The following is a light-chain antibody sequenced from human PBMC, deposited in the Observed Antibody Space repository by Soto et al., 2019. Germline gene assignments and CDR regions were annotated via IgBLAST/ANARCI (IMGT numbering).Light chain of an antibody. V-gene: IGLV2-14*03. CDR3: SSYTRRSALEKL. J-gene: IGLJ2*01. CDR1: SSDVGGYND. Sequence: QSALTQPASVSGSPGQSITISCSGTSSDVGGYNDVSWYQHHPGKAPKLMIYDVSNRPSGISNRFSGSKSGNTASLTISGLQAEDEADYYCSSYTRRSALEKLFGGGTKLTVL. CDR2: DVS.